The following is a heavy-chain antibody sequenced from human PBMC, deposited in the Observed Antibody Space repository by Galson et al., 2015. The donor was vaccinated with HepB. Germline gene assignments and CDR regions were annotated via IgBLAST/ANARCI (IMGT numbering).Heavy chain of an antibody. CDR3: ARIRRYCSSTICYIWLENYYYGMDV. D-gene: IGHD2-2*02. CDR2: IFSNDDK. CDR1: GFSLSNARMG. J-gene: IGHJ6*02. V-gene: IGHV2-26*01. Sequence: PALVKPTQTLTLTCTVSGFSLSNARMGVSWIRQPPGKALEWLAHIFSNDDKSYSTSLKSRLTISKDTSKSQVVLTMTNMDPVDTATYYYARIRRYCSSTICYIWLENYYYGMDVWGQGTTVPASS.